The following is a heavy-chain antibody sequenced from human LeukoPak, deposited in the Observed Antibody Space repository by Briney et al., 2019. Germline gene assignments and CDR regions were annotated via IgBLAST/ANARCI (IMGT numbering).Heavy chain of an antibody. V-gene: IGHV3-21*01. CDR1: GFTFSDYS. J-gene: IGHJ4*02. D-gene: IGHD3-10*01. Sequence: GRSLRLSCAASGFTFSDYSLNWVRQAPGKGLEWVSSISSSTTYIYYAASVKGRFTISRDNAKNSLYLQMNTLRAEDTAVYYCARAYYYGSGTFPTYYFDSWGQGTLVTVSS. CDR2: ISSSTTYI. CDR3: ARAYYYGSGTFPTYYFDS.